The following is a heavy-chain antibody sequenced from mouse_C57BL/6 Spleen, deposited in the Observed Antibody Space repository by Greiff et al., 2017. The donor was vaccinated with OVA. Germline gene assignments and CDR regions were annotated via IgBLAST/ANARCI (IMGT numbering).Heavy chain of an antibody. CDR1: GFTFSSYG. CDR3: ARHRNYDYDKFFAY. J-gene: IGHJ3*01. V-gene: IGHV5-6*01. Sequence: EVQGVESGGDLVKPGGSLKPSCAASGFTFSSYGMSWVRQTPDKRLEWVATISSGGSYTYYPDSVKGRFTISRDNAKNTLYLQMSSLKSEDTAMYYCARHRNYDYDKFFAYWGQGTLVTVSA. CDR2: ISSGGSYT. D-gene: IGHD2-4*01.